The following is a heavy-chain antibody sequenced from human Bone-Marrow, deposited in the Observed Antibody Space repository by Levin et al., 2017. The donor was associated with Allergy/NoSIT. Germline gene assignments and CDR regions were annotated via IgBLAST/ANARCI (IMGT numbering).Heavy chain of an antibody. J-gene: IGHJ4*02. CDR1: GFTFGSYL. D-gene: IGHD5-24*01. CDR3: AGGGATIPY. Sequence: HPGESLKISCEASGFTFGSYLMHWVRQAPGKGLVWVSRSNGDGSDTSYADSVKGRFTISRDNAKNTLFLQMNSLRAEDTAVYYCAGGGATIPYWGQGTLVTVSS. V-gene: IGHV3-74*01. CDR2: SNGDGSDT.